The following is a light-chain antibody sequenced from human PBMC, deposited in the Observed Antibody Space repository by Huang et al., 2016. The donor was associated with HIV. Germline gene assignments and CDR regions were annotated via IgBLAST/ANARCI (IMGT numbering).Light chain of an antibody. CDR2: AAS. J-gene: IGKJ1*01. Sequence: DIQMTQSPSSLSASVGDRVTITRQASQDISTYLNWYQQKPGNAPKVLIYAASNVETGVPSRFSGSGSGTDFTFTISSLQPGDIATYYCQQYDNLPWTFGQGTKVETK. V-gene: IGKV1-33*01. CDR1: QDISTY. CDR3: QQYDNLPWT.